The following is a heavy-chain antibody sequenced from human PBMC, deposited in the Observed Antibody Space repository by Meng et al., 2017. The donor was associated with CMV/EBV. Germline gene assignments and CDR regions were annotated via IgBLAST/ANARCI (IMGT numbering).Heavy chain of an antibody. CDR2: INPNGGGT. Sequence: KASGYTFTGYYIHWVRPAPGQGPEWMGWINPNGGGTNYAQKFQGRVTMTLDTSISTAYMELSRLRSDDTAVYYCARRIVVVPAAYLGYWGQGTLVTVSS. V-gene: IGHV1-2*02. CDR3: ARRIVVVPAAYLGY. D-gene: IGHD2-2*01. J-gene: IGHJ4*02. CDR1: GYTFTGYY.